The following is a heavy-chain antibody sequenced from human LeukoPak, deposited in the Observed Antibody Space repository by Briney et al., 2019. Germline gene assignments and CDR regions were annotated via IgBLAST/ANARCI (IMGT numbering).Heavy chain of an antibody. V-gene: IGHV5-51*01. J-gene: IGHJ4*02. CDR3: ARHIWNGGFDY. CDR1: GYSFTSYW. CDR2: IYPGDSDT. Sequence: GGSLRLPCKGSGYSFTSYWIGWVRQMPGKGLEWMGIIYPGDSDTRYSPSFQGQVTISADKSISTAYLQWSSLKASDTAMYYCARHIWNGGFDYWGQGTLVTVSS. D-gene: IGHD1-1*01.